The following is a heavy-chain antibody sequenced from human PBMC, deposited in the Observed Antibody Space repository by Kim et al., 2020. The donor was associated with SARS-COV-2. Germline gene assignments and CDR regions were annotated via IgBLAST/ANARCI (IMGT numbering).Heavy chain of an antibody. D-gene: IGHD3-22*01. Sequence: SETLSLTCTVSGGSISSGDYYWSWIRQPPGKGLEWIGYIYYSGSTYYNPSLKSRVTISVDTSKNQFSLKLSSVTAADTAVYYCARDLAPKNYYDSSGYYGYWGQGTLVTVSS. CDR2: IYYSGST. CDR1: GGSISSGDYY. V-gene: IGHV4-30-4*01. J-gene: IGHJ4*02. CDR3: ARDLAPKNYYDSSGYYGY.